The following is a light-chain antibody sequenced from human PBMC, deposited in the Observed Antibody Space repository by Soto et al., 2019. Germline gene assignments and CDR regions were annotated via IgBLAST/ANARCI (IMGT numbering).Light chain of an antibody. CDR1: QSVSVNS. CDR2: AAS. J-gene: IGKJ3*01. V-gene: IGKV3-20*01. Sequence: EIVSTQSPGTLSLSPGERATLSCRASQSVSVNSLAWYQQKGGQAPRLLIYAASTRATGVPDRFSGTGSGTDFALTISRLETDDSAVYYCQQYGGSPFTFGPGTKVDIK. CDR3: QQYGGSPFT.